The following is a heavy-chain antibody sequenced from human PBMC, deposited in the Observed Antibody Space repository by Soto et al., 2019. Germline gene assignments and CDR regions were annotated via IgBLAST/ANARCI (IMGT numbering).Heavy chain of an antibody. D-gene: IGHD4-17*01. V-gene: IGHV1-69*06. CDR1: GGIFDNYA. CDR2: IIPISRAT. Sequence: VQLVQSGAEMKKPGSSVRVPCKTSGGIFDNYAISCLRLAPGQGPEWLGGIIPISRATTYAQRLQGRTTITADKSRSAAYMDLGSLTSEDRAVYYCARGSGDYGEHVWNYCHGMDVWGLGTTVTVSS. J-gene: IGHJ6*02. CDR3: ARGSGDYGEHVWNYCHGMDV.